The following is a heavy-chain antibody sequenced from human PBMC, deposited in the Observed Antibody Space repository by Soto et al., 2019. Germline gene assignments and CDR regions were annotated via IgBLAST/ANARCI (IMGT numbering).Heavy chain of an antibody. J-gene: IGHJ5*02. CDR2: IYHSGST. Sequence: SETLSLTCAVSGGSISSSNWWSWVRQPPGKGLEWIGEIYHSGSTNYNPSLKSRVTISVDKSKNQFSLKLSSVTAADTAVYYCARVGELAAAGNNDWFDPWGQGTLVTSPQ. D-gene: IGHD6-13*01. CDR1: GGSISSSNW. CDR3: ARVGELAAAGNNDWFDP. V-gene: IGHV4-4*02.